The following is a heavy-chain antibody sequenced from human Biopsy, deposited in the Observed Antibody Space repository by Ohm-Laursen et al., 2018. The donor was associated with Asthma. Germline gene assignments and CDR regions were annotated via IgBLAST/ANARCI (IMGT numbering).Heavy chain of an antibody. CDR3: ARDFGGWYYFDN. Sequence: SETLSLTCPVSGGSISGFYWSWIRQPPGKGLEWIGHIYYTGTTNYNPSLKSRVSISVDTSKNQFSLKLTSVTAADTAVYYCARDFGGWYYFDNWGQGSLVTVSS. CDR2: IYYTGTT. V-gene: IGHV4-59*01. D-gene: IGHD3-3*01. J-gene: IGHJ4*02. CDR1: GGSISGFY.